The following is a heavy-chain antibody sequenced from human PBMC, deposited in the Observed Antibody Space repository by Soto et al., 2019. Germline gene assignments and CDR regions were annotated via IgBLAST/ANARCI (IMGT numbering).Heavy chain of an antibody. CDR3: AKAPDFWSGYPPPNYYYYYYMDV. CDR2: ISYDGSNK. CDR1: GFTFSSYG. V-gene: IGHV3-30*18. J-gene: IGHJ6*03. Sequence: GGSLRLSCAASGFTFSSYGMHWVRQAPGKGREWVAVISYDGSNKYYADSVKGRFTISRDNSKNTLYLQMNSLRAEDTAVYYCAKAPDFWSGYPPPNYYYYYYMDVWGKGTTVTVSS. D-gene: IGHD3-3*01.